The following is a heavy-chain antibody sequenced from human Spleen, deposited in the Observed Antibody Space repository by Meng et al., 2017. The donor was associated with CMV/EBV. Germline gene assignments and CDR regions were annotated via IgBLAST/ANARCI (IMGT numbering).Heavy chain of an antibody. V-gene: IGHV4-39*07. Sequence: SIRSSAYYWGWIRQPPGKGLQWVGSFYYSGSTYYNPSLKSRVTISVDTSKNQFSLKLSSVTAADTAVYYCARDGYCTNGICYLFADYWGQGTLVTVSS. CDR2: FYYSGST. J-gene: IGHJ4*02. CDR1: SIRSSAYY. D-gene: IGHD2-8*01. CDR3: ARDGYCTNGICYLFADY.